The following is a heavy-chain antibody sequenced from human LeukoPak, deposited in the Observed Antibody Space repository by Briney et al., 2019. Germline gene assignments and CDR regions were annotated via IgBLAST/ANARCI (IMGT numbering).Heavy chain of an antibody. CDR2: IKEDGSSQ. CDR3: VKDSGWFHFDS. D-gene: IGHD6-19*01. CDR1: GFTFSHSW. J-gene: IGHJ4*02. V-gene: IGHV3-7*03. Sequence: GGSLRLSCVASGFTFSHSWMTWVRQAPGKGLEWVGHIKEDGSSQNYADSVKGRFTISRDNAKSSLHLQMNGLRAEDTAMYYWVKDSGWFHFDSWGQGTLVTVSS.